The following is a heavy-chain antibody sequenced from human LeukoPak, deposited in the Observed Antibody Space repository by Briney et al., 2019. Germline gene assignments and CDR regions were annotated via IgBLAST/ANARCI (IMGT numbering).Heavy chain of an antibody. CDR2: ISSSSSYI. CDR3: ARVRVVVRYFDY. CDR1: GFTFSSYS. J-gene: IGHJ4*02. D-gene: IGHD3-22*01. Sequence: PGGSLRLSCAASGFTFSSYSMNWVRQAPGKGLEWVSSISSSSSYIYYADSVKGRSTISRDNAKNSLYLQMNSLRAEDTAVYYCARVRVVVRYFDYWGQGTLVTVSS. V-gene: IGHV3-21*01.